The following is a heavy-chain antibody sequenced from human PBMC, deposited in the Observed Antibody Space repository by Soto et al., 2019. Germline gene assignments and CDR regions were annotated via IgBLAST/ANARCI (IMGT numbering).Heavy chain of an antibody. J-gene: IGHJ4*02. CDR1: GFTFSSYW. V-gene: IGHV3-7*01. Sequence: GGSLRLSCAASGFTFSSYWMSWVRQAPGKGLEWVANIKQDGSEKYYVDSVKGRVTISSDNAKNSLYLQMNSLSAEDTAVYYCARLEGKSYYDFWSGYSKPYYFDYWGQGTLVTVSS. D-gene: IGHD3-3*01. CDR2: IKQDGSEK. CDR3: ARLEGKSYYDFWSGYSKPYYFDY.